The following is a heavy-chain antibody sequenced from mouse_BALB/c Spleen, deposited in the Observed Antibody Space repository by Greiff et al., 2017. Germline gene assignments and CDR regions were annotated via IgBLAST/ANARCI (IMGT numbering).Heavy chain of an antibody. CDR1: GFTFSDYY. Sequence: EVQVVESGGGLVKPGGSLKLSCAASGFTFSDYYMYWVRQTPEKRLEWVATISDGGSYTYYPDSVKGRFTISRDNAKNNLYLQMSSLKSEDTAMYYCAREGYGNYDYWGQGTTLTVSS. J-gene: IGHJ2*01. V-gene: IGHV5-4*02. CDR3: AREGYGNYDY. CDR2: ISDGGSYT. D-gene: IGHD2-10*02.